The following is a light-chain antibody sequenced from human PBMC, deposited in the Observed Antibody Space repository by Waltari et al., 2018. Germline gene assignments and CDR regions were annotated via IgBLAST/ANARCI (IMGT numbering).Light chain of an antibody. V-gene: IGKV1-NL1*01. J-gene: IGKJ2*01. CDR2: GVS. CDR1: QAFANS. Sequence: DIQLTQSPSSLSATLGDRVTITCRSSQAFANSLAWFQRKPGQAPRLLVYGVSTLYDGVPSRFSGSRSGTDFSLTISNLQPDDFAVYYCQQFYETPRSFGQGTRL. CDR3: QQFYETPRS.